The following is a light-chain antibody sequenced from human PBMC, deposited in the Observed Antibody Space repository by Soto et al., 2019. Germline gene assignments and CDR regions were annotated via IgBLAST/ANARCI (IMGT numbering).Light chain of an antibody. J-gene: IGLJ1*01. CDR1: SSDIGGYKY. V-gene: IGLV2-14*01. CDR2: DVS. Sequence: QSALTQPASVSGSPGQSITISCTGTSSDIGGYKYVSWYQQNPDKAPKLMIYDVSYRPSGVSDRFSGSKSGNTASLTISGVQAEDEADYYCSSYTSITTHVFGTGTKLTVL. CDR3: SSYTSITTHV.